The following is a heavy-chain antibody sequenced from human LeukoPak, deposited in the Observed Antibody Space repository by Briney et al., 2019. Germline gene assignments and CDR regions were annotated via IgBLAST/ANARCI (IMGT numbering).Heavy chain of an antibody. CDR2: INPSGGST. CDR1: GYTFISNY. CDR3: ARAFSSGRRFDY. V-gene: IGHV1-46*01. J-gene: IGHJ4*02. Sequence: ASVKVSCKASGYTFISNYMHWVRQAPGQGLEWMGVINPSGGSTTTYAQKFQGRVTMTRDTSTSTVVMELSSLRSEDTAVYYCARAFSSGRRFDYWGQGTLVTVSS. D-gene: IGHD3-22*01.